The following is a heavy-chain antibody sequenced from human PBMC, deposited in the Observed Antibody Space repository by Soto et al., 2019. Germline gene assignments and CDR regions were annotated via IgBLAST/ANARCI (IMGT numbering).Heavy chain of an antibody. CDR2: INHSGST. Sequence: PSETLSLTCAVYGGSFSGYYWSWIRQPPGKGLEWIGEINHSGSTNYNPSLKSRVTISVDTSKNQFSLKLSSVTAADTAVYYCARGRSYCSGGSCYRNYYYMDVWGKGTTVTVSS. V-gene: IGHV4-34*01. CDR3: ARGRSYCSGGSCYRNYYYMDV. CDR1: GGSFSGYY. D-gene: IGHD2-15*01. J-gene: IGHJ6*03.